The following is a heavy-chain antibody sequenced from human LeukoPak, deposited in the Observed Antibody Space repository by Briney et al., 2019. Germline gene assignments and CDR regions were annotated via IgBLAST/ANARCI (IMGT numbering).Heavy chain of an antibody. J-gene: IGHJ3*02. V-gene: IGHV1-2*06. CDR3: ARQGVWGAFDI. CDR2: INPNSGAT. Sequence: ASVKVSCKASGYTFTSYAMHWVRQAPGQRLEWMGRINPNSGATNYAQRFQGRVTMTRDTSISTAYMELSRLRSDDTAVYYCARQGVWGAFDIWGQGTMVTVSS. D-gene: IGHD3-10*01. CDR1: GYTFTSYA.